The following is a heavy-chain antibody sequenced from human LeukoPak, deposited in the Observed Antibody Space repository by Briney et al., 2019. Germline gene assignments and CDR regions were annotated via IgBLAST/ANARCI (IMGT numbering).Heavy chain of an antibody. CDR1: GFTFSSYA. V-gene: IGHV3-23*01. J-gene: IGHJ4*02. CDR3: AKVRIGTDSSGYYYPLDY. D-gene: IGHD3-22*01. Sequence: GGSLRLSCAASGFTFSSYAMSWVRQAPGKGLEWVSAISGSGGSTYYADSVKGRFTISRDNSKNTLYLQMNSLRAENTAVYYCAKVRIGTDSSGYYYPLDYWGQGTLVTVSS. CDR2: ISGSGGST.